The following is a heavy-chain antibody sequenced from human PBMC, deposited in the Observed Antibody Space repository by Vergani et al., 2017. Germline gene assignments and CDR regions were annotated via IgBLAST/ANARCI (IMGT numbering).Heavy chain of an antibody. J-gene: IGHJ5*02. CDR2: IHYGGST. CDR3: ARHVGYGDSNYSGDWFDP. Sequence: QLQLHKSGPGLVKPSETLSLTCPLSGGSISSSSHFWGWLRQTPGKGLEWIGTIHYGGSTYYNPSFKTPVTISVDTSKNQLFLKLTSVTAADTALYYCARHVGYGDSNYSGDWFDPWGQGNLVTVSS. D-gene: IGHD4-17*01. V-gene: IGHV4-39*01. CDR1: GGSISSSSHF.